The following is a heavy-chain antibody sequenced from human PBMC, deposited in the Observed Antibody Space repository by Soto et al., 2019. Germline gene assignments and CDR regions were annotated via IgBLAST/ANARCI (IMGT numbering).Heavy chain of an antibody. Sequence: PSETLSLTCTVSGGSISSYYWSWIRQPPGKGLEWIGYIYYSGSTNYNPSLKSRVTISVDTSKNQFSLKLSSVTAADTAVYYCARDRVDCSSTSCYPRFDYWGQGTLVTVSS. D-gene: IGHD2-2*01. V-gene: IGHV4-59*01. CDR3: ARDRVDCSSTSCYPRFDY. J-gene: IGHJ4*02. CDR1: GGSISSYY. CDR2: IYYSGST.